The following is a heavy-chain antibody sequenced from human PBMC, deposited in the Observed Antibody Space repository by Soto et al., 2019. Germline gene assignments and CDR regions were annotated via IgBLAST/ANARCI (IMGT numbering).Heavy chain of an antibody. J-gene: IGHJ4*02. CDR1: GFTFSSYA. V-gene: IGHV3-23*01. CDR2: ISGSGGST. CDR3: AKGPFPEVVVPAAKDY. D-gene: IGHD2-2*01. Sequence: PGGSLRLSCAASGFTFSSYAMSWVRQAPGKGLEWVSAISGSGGSTYYADSVKGRFTISRDNSKNTLYLQMNSLRAEDTAVYYCAKGPFPEVVVPAAKDYWGQGTLVTVSS.